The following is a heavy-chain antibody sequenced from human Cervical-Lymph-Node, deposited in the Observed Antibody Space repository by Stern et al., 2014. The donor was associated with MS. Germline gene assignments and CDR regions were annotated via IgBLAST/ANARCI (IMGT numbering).Heavy chain of an antibody. V-gene: IGHV4-59*08. J-gene: IGHJ4*02. CDR2: ISSSGGT. D-gene: IGHD6-6*01. CDR3: ARGYTTSSGRPDY. Sequence: VQLVESGPGLVKPSETLSLTCTVSGGSTRSYSWSWIRQPPGKGLEWIGYISSSGGTQSNPSLKSPVPLSVDTPKNPFSPNLEPVTAADAAVYYCARGYTTSSGRPDYWGQGTLVTVST. CDR1: GGSTRSYS.